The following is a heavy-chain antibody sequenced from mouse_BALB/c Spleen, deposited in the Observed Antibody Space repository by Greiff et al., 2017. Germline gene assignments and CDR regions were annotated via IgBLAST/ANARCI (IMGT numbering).Heavy chain of an antibody. D-gene: IGHD2-10*02. V-gene: IGHV1-69*02. Sequence: QVQLQQPGAELVKPGAPVKLSCKASGYTFTSYWMNWVKQRPGRGLEWIGRIDPSDSETHYNQKFKDKATLTVDKSSSTAYIQLSSLTSEDSAVYYCARAKYGKFDYWGQGTTLTVSS. CDR3: ARAKYGKFDY. CDR1: GYTFTSYW. CDR2: IDPSDSET. J-gene: IGHJ2*01.